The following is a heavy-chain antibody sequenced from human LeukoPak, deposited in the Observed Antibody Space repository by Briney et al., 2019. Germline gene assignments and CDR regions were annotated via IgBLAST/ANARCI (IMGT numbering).Heavy chain of an antibody. V-gene: IGHV4-30-4*08. CDR1: GGSISSGDYY. CDR2: IYYSGST. J-gene: IGHJ5*02. Sequence: KSSQTLSLTCTVSGGSISSGDYYWSWIRQPPGKGLEWIGYIYYSGSTYYNPSLKSRVTISVDTSKNQFSLKLNSVTAADTAVYYCAREGLSWGLNWFDPWGQGTLVTVSS. CDR3: AREGLSWGLNWFDP. D-gene: IGHD1-26*01.